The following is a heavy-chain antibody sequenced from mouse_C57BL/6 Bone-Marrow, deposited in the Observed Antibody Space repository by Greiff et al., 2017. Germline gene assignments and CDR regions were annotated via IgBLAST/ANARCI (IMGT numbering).Heavy chain of an antibody. J-gene: IGHJ3*01. CDR1: GYTFTSYG. Sequence: VQRVESGADLARPGASVKLSCKASGYTFTSYGISWVKQRPGQGLAWIGAIYPRSGNTYYHEQFKGKATLTADQSSSTAYMELRSLTSEDSAVYFCAREVNTTGVAKGFAYWGQGTLVTVSA. CDR2: IYPRSGNT. CDR3: AREVNTTGVAKGFAY. V-gene: IGHV1-81*01. D-gene: IGHD1-1*01.